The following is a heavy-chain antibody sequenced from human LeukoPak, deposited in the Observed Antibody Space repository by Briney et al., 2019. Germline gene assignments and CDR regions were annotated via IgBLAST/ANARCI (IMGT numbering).Heavy chain of an antibody. CDR2: VSGSGGNI. D-gene: IGHD2-2*01. V-gene: IGHV3-23*01. J-gene: IGHJ4*02. CDR1: GFTFSSYT. CDR3: AASLPNIVVVPATKGPFGY. Sequence: GGSLRLSCAASGFTFSSYTMSWVRQAPGKGLEWVSGVSGSGGNIHYADSVKGRFTISRDNSKNTLYLQMNSLRAEDTAVYYCAASLPNIVVVPATKGPFGYWGQGALITVSS.